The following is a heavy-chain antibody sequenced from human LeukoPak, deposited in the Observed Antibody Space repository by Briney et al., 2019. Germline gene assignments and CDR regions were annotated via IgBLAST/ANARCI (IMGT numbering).Heavy chain of an antibody. J-gene: IGHJ4*02. V-gene: IGHV3-7*01. Sequence: GWSLRVSCAASGFTLRSYWMSWVRQAPGRGLEGVAYIKQDGTEQYYVDSVSGRFTVSSDNAKNSLYLQMNSLRAEDTAVYYCATPSGYSSGWYPFDHWGQGTLVTVSS. CDR2: IKQDGTEQ. CDR3: ATPSGYSSGWYPFDH. D-gene: IGHD6-19*01. CDR1: GFTLRSYW.